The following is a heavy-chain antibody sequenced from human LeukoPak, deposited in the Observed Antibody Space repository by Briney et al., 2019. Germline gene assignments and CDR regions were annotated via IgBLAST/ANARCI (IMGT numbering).Heavy chain of an antibody. Sequence: GGSLRLSCAASGLSFSSSAMSWVRQPPGQGRQWVASISGSGNTAYYADSVRGRFTISRDNSRTTLYLQMNSLRTEDTAIYYCAKDNFPYSSSWYEGIRWFDPWGQGTLVTVST. J-gene: IGHJ5*02. D-gene: IGHD2-2*01. V-gene: IGHV3-23*01. CDR3: AKDNFPYSSSWYEGIRWFDP. CDR2: ISGSGNTA. CDR1: GLSFSSSA.